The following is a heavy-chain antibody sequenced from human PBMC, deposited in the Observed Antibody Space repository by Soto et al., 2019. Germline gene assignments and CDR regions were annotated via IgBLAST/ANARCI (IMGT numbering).Heavy chain of an antibody. CDR3: ARHLYKPYSSSWPYGMDV. CDR2: IYYSGST. Sequence: PSETLSLTCTVSGGSISSYYWSWIRQPPGKGLEWIGYIYYSGSTNYNPSLKSRVTISVDTSKNQFSLKLSSVTAADTAVYYCARHLYKPYSSSWPYGMDVWGQGTTVTVSS. V-gene: IGHV4-59*01. J-gene: IGHJ6*02. CDR1: GGSISSYY. D-gene: IGHD6-13*01.